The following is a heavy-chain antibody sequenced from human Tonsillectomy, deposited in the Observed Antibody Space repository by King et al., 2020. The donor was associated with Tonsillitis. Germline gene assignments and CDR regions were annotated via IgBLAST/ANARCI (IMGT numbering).Heavy chain of an antibody. CDR1: GFTFSDYY. CDR3: SFFWGPRTQFDP. V-gene: IGHV3-11*01. D-gene: IGHD3-16*01. CDR2: ISNTGTTM. Sequence: VQLVESGGGLVKPGGSLRLSCAASGFTFSDYYMTWIRQAPGKGLEWVSYISNTGTTMNYADSVRGRFTISRDDAKNSVYLQINNLRTDDTAMYYCSFFWGPRTQFDPGGRGALVTVSS. J-gene: IGHJ5*02.